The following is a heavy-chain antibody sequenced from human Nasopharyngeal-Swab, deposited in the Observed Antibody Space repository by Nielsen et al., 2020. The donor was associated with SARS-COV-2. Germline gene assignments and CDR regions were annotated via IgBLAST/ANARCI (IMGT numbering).Heavy chain of an antibody. J-gene: IGHJ4*02. Sequence: SETLSLTCTVSGGSIGSSSYYWGWIRQPPGKGLEWIGSIYYSGSTYYNPSLKSRVTISVDTSKNQFSLKLSSVTAADTAVYYCARRWYSSGWLDFDYWGQGTLVTVSS. CDR1: GGSIGSSSYY. V-gene: IGHV4-39*01. CDR2: IYYSGST. D-gene: IGHD6-19*01. CDR3: ARRWYSSGWLDFDY.